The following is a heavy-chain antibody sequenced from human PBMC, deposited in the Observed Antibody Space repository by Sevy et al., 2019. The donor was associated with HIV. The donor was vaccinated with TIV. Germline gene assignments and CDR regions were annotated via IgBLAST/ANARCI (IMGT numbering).Heavy chain of an antibody. Sequence: GGSLRLSCAASGFTFDDYAMHWVRQAPGKGLEWVSGISWNSGSIGYAHSVKGRFNISRDNAKNSLYLQMNSLRAEDTALYYCAKDITPRNYDILTGYHRRDYYYGMDVWGQGTTVTVSS. D-gene: IGHD3-9*01. CDR2: ISWNSGSI. V-gene: IGHV3-9*01. J-gene: IGHJ6*02. CDR3: AKDITPRNYDILTGYHRRDYYYGMDV. CDR1: GFTFDDYA.